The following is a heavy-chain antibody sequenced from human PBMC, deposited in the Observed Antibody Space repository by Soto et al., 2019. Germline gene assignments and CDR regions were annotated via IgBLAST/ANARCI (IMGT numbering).Heavy chain of an antibody. CDR2: IYYSGST. J-gene: IGHJ4*02. Sequence: PSETLSLTCTVFGGSISSYYWSWSRQPPGKGLEWIGYIYYSGSTNYNPSLTSRVTISVDTSKNQFSLKLSSVTAADTAVYYCAGYRRGTFGDTFDYWGQGTLVTVSS. D-gene: IGHD3-10*01. CDR1: GGSISSYY. V-gene: IGHV4-59*01. CDR3: AGYRRGTFGDTFDY.